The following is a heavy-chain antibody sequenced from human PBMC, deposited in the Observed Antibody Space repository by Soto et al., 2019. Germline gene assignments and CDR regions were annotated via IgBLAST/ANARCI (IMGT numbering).Heavy chain of an antibody. CDR2: IIPIFGTA. Sequence: GASVKVSCKASGCTFSSYAISCVRQAPGQVLEWMGGIIPIFGTANYAQKFQGRVTITADESTSTAYMELSSLRSEDTAVYYCARGALPWIQLWRHSAFDYWGQGTLVTVS. CDR1: GCTFSSYA. V-gene: IGHV1-69*13. J-gene: IGHJ4*02. CDR3: ARGALPWIQLWRHSAFDY. D-gene: IGHD5-18*01.